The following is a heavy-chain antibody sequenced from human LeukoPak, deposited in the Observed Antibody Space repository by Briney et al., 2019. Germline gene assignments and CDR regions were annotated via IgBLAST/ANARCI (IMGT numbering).Heavy chain of an antibody. V-gene: IGHV1-2*02. CDR1: GYTFTGYY. CDR2: INPNSGGT. J-gene: IGHJ6*02. D-gene: IGHD3-16*01. CDR3: ARSTGYVYYYYGMDV. Sequence: VASVKVSCKASGYTFTGYYMHWVRQAPGQGLEGMGWINPNSGGTNYAQKFQGRVTMTRDTSISTAYMELSRLRSDDTAVYYCARSTGYVYYYYGMDVWGQGTTVTVSS.